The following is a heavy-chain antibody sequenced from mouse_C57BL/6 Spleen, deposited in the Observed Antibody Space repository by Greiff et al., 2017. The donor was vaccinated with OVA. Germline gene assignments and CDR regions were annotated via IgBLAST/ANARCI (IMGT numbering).Heavy chain of an antibody. CDR2: IDPSDSYT. CDR1: GYTFTSYW. D-gene: IGHD1-1*01. Sequence: QVQLQQPGAELVMPGASVKLSCKASGYTFTSYWMHWVKQRPGQGLEWIGEIDPSDSYTNYNQKFKGKSTLTVDKSSSTAYMQLSSLTSGDSAVYYGARPDYDCSSPYAMDYWGQGTSVTVSS. CDR3: ARPDYDCSSPYAMDY. V-gene: IGHV1-69*01. J-gene: IGHJ4*01.